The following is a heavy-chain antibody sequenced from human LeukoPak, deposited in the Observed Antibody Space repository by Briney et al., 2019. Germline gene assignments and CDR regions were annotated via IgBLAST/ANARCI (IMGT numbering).Heavy chain of an antibody. D-gene: IGHD1-26*01. CDR1: GFTFSDYY. CDR3: AKVNRGSYSNYYYYYYMDV. CDR2: ISSSGSTI. J-gene: IGHJ6*03. Sequence: GGSLRLSCAASGFTFSDYYMSWIRQAPGKGLEWVSYISSSGSTIYYADSVRGRFTISRDNAKNSLYLQMNSLRAEDTAVYYCAKVNRGSYSNYYYYYYMDVWGKGTTVTVSS. V-gene: IGHV3-11*04.